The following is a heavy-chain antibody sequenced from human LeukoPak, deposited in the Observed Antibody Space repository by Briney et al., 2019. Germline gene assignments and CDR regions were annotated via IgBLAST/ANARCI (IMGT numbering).Heavy chain of an antibody. V-gene: IGHV4-59*02. Sequence: SETLSLTCSVSGDSVSRFYWSWIRQPPGKGPEWIGFVYHTGSTTYNPSLKSRVSILIDTSKNQFSLKLTSVTAADTAVYYCARANRDGFNTDFDHWSQGNLVTVSS. CDR3: ARANRDGFNTDFDH. D-gene: IGHD5-24*01. J-gene: IGHJ4*02. CDR1: GDSVSRFY. CDR2: VYHTGST.